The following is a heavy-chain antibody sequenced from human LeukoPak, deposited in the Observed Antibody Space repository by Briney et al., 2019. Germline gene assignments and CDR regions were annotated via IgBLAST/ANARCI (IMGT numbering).Heavy chain of an antibody. CDR3: ARGLPYSSSSFDY. Sequence: SETLSLTCTVSGGSISNSTYCWNWIRQPAGKRLEWIGRIYSSGISIYNPSLKSRLIISTDTSKNQFSLKLSSVTAADTAVYYCARGLPYSSSSFDYWGQGTLVTVSS. CDR2: IYSSGIS. J-gene: IGHJ4*02. V-gene: IGHV4-61*02. CDR1: GGSISNSTYC. D-gene: IGHD6-6*01.